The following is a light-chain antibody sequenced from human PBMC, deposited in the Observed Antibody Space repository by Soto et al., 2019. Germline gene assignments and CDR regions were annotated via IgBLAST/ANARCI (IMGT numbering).Light chain of an antibody. CDR2: GAS. J-gene: IGKJ2*01. CDR1: QSVSSS. Sequence: EIVMTQSPATLSVSPGERASLSWRASQSVSSSLAWYQQKPGQAPRLLIYGASTRATGIPARFSGSGSGTEFTLTVSSLQSEDFAVYSCQQYNDWPGTFGQGTKLEIK. V-gene: IGKV3-15*01. CDR3: QQYNDWPGT.